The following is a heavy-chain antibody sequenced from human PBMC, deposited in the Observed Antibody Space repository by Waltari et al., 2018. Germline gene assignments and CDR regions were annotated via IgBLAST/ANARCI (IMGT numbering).Heavy chain of an antibody. CDR3: ARQGDILTGYYKGWFDP. CDR2: IYPGDPGT. V-gene: IGHV5-51*01. D-gene: IGHD3-9*01. Sequence: EVQLVQSGAEVKKPGESLKISCKGSGYSFTSYWIGWVRQMPGKGLEWMGIIYPGDPGTRAGPPVKGQFTSSADKSISTAYRQWSSLKASDTAMYYCARQGDILTGYYKGWFDPWGQGTLVTVSS. J-gene: IGHJ5*02. CDR1: GYSFTSYW.